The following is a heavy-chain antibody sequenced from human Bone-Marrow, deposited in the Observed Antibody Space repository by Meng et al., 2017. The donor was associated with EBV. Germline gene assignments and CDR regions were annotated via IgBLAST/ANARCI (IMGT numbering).Heavy chain of an antibody. J-gene: IGHJ4*02. CDR1: GASVSSGSYY. D-gene: IGHD1-26*01. V-gene: IGHV4-61*01. Sequence: QGPLQESGPGLVKPSETLPLTCTVSGASVSSGSYYWNWIRQPPGKGLEWIGYIYYNGNTNYNPSLKSRVTISVDTSKNQFSLKLSSVTAADTAVYYCASTSGNLIYSDYWGQGTLVTVSS. CDR3: ASTSGNLIYSDY. CDR2: IYYNGNT.